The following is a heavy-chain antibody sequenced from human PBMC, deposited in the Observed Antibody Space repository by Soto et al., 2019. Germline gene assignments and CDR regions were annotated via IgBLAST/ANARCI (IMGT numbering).Heavy chain of an antibody. CDR2: ISGSGGST. Sequence: VGSLRLSCASSGFTFSSYAMSWVRQAPGKGLEWVSAISGSGGSTYYTDSVKGRFTISRDNSKNTLYLQMNSLRAEDTAVYYCAKFISQIVGATLYFDLWGRGTLVTVSS. CDR1: GFTFSSYA. V-gene: IGHV3-23*01. J-gene: IGHJ2*01. D-gene: IGHD1-26*01. CDR3: AKFISQIVGATLYFDL.